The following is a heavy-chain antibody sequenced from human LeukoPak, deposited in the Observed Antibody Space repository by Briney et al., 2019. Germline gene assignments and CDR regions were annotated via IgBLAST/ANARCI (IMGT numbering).Heavy chain of an antibody. CDR2: ISAYNGNT. J-gene: IGHJ4*02. CDR1: GYTFTSYG. D-gene: IGHD2-15*01. Sequence: GASVKVSCKASGYTFTSYGISWVRQAPGQGLEWMGWISAYNGNTNYAQKLQGRVTMTTDTSTSTAYMELRSLRSDDTAVYYCARSRQYCSGGSCYSGVFGDYWGQGTLVTVSS. CDR3: ARSRQYCSGGSCYSGVFGDY. V-gene: IGHV1-18*01.